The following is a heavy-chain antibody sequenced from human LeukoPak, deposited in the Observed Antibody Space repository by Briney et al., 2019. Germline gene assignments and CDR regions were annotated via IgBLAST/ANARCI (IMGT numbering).Heavy chain of an antibody. CDR1: GFTFSSYA. CDR2: ISGSGDNT. Sequence: GGSLRLSCAASGFTFSSYAMSWVRQAPGKGLEWVSGISGSGDNTYYADSVKGRFTISRDNSKNTLYVQVNSLGTEDTAAYYCAKGSYYDSSGSFYFVYWGQGTLVTVSS. CDR3: AKGSYYDSSGSFYFVY. V-gene: IGHV3-23*01. J-gene: IGHJ4*02. D-gene: IGHD3-22*01.